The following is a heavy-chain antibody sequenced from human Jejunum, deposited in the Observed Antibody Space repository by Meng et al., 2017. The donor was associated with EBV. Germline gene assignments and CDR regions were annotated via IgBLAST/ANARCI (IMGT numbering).Heavy chain of an antibody. CDR3: ARQGPSGRTFDY. V-gene: IGHV4-39*01. D-gene: IGHD1-26*01. CDR2: YYNSGST. J-gene: IGHJ4*02. CDR1: GGSLSSSSYY. Sequence: QLELHGSGRGLVRPSETLSLTCTFSGGSLSSSSYYWGWIRQPPGKGLEWIGTYYNSGSTYYNPSLKSRVTISVDTSKNQFSLKLISVTAADTAAYYCARQGPSGRTFDYWGQGTLVTVSS.